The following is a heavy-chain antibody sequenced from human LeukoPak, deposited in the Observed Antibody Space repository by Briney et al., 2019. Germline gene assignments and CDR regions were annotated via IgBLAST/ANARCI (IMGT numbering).Heavy chain of an antibody. J-gene: IGHJ3*02. CDR1: GYTFTGYY. Sequence: ASVKVSCKASGYTFTGYYMHWVRQAPGQGLEWMGWMNPNSGNTGYAQKFQGRVTITRNTSISTAYMELSSLRSEDTAVYYCARSLGYCSSTSCYIFDIWGQGTMVTVSS. D-gene: IGHD2-2*02. V-gene: IGHV1-8*03. CDR2: MNPNSGNT. CDR3: ARSLGYCSSTSCYIFDI.